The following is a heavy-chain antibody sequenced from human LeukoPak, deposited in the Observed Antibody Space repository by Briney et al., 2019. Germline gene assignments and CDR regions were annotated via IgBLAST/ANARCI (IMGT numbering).Heavy chain of an antibody. D-gene: IGHD1-26*01. J-gene: IGHJ5*02. CDR2: IYYSGST. CDR3: ARLGYSGSYYWFDP. V-gene: IGHV4-39*01. Sequence: KPSETLSLTCTVSGGSISSSSYYWGWIRQPPGKGLEWIGSIYYSGSTYYNPSLKSRVTISVDTSKNQFSLKLSSVTAADTAVYYCARLGYSGSYYWFDPWGQGTLVIVSS. CDR1: GGSISSSSYY.